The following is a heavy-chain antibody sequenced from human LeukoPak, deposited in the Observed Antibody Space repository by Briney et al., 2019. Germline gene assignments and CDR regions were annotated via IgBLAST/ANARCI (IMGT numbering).Heavy chain of an antibody. V-gene: IGHV1-69*04. CDR3: ASGGVDYYDSSGSSQFDY. J-gene: IGHJ4*02. CDR1: GGTFSSYA. CDR2: IIPIFGIA. Sequence: SVKVSCKASGGTFSSYAISWVRQAPGQGLEWMGRIIPIFGIANYAQKFQGRVTITADKSTSTAYMELSSLRSEDTAVYYCASGGVDYYDSSGSSQFDYWGQGTLVTVSS. D-gene: IGHD3-22*01.